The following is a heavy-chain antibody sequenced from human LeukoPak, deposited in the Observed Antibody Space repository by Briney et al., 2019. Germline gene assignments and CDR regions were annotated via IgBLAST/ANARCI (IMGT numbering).Heavy chain of an antibody. CDR2: ISGSGSTI. Sequence: PGGSLRLSCTASGFTFSTYEMNWVRQAPGKGLEGVSYISGSGSTIYYADSVKGRFTISRDNAKNSLYLQMSSLRAEDTALYYCAREGGWATTANDYWGQGTLVTVSS. V-gene: IGHV3-48*03. D-gene: IGHD1-1*01. J-gene: IGHJ4*02. CDR3: AREGGWATTANDY. CDR1: GFTFSTYE.